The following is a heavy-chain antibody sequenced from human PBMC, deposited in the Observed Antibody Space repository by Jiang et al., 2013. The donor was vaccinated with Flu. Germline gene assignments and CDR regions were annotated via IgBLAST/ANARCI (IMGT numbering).Heavy chain of an antibody. D-gene: IGHD2-2*01. CDR3: ARFGQVPAANPIRHLYSNGMDV. CDR2: ISAYNGNT. Sequence: GAEVKKPGASVRVSCKTSGYTFTTYGINWVRQAPGQGLEWMGWISAYNGNTKYAQKVQDRVSMTTDTSTNTAYMELTRLESGDTAVYFCARFGQVPAANPIRHLYSNGMDVWGKGPRSPSP. V-gene: IGHV1-18*01. CDR1: GYTFTTYG. J-gene: IGHJ6*04.